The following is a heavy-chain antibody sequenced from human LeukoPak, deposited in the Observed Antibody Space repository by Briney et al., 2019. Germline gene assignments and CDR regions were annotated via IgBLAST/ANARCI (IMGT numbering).Heavy chain of an antibody. CDR3: AEGGSSSWDYFDY. D-gene: IGHD6-13*01. J-gene: IGHJ4*02. Sequence: PGGSLRLSCAASGFSFSSYGMHWVRQAPGKGLEWVAFIRYDGNIKHYADSVKGRFTISRDSSKNTLHLQMNSLRPEDTAVYYCAEGGSSSWDYFDYWGQGTLVTVSS. CDR2: IRYDGNIK. CDR1: GFSFSSYG. V-gene: IGHV3-30*02.